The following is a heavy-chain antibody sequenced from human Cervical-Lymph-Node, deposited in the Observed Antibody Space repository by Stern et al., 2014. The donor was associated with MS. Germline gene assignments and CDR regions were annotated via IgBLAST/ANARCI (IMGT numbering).Heavy chain of an antibody. Sequence: QVQLGQSGAEVKKPGASVKVSCKASGFTFTAYYIHWVRQARGQGLEWMGRMNPDTGDANYAQKFQDRITMTRDRSISTAYMEFSSLRSDDTAVYFCVSRGPEGFDHWGQGTLVTVSS. D-gene: IGHD3-10*01. CDR2: MNPDTGDA. J-gene: IGHJ4*02. CDR1: GFTFTAYY. V-gene: IGHV1-2*06. CDR3: VSRGPEGFDH.